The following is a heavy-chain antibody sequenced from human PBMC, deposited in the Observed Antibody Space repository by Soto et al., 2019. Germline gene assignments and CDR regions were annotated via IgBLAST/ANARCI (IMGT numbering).Heavy chain of an antibody. Sequence: GGSLRLSCTVSGFAFNNYGINWVRQAPGKGLEWVSSISKSDYTYYSDSVKGRFAISRDNAKSSVSLQMNTLRVEDTAVYYCAREDSIIIPAASDFWGQGTLVTVSS. J-gene: IGHJ4*02. CDR2: ISKSDYT. CDR1: GFAFNNYG. V-gene: IGHV3-21*01. D-gene: IGHD2-2*01. CDR3: AREDSIIIPAASDF.